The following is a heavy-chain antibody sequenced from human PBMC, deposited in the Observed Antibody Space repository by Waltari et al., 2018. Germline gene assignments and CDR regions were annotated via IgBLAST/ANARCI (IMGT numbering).Heavy chain of an antibody. Sequence: QLQLQESGPGLVKASETLSLTCTVSGDSISSRSYYWGWVSQPPGKGLEWIGNMYYSGSTYYNPSLKSRVTISGDTSKSQFSLKLSSVTAADTSMYYCVRHARTTSGGKHFDHWGQGMLVTVSP. CDR2: MYYSGST. CDR1: GDSISSRSYY. CDR3: VRHARTTSGGKHFDH. J-gene: IGHJ4*02. V-gene: IGHV4-39*01. D-gene: IGHD2-15*01.